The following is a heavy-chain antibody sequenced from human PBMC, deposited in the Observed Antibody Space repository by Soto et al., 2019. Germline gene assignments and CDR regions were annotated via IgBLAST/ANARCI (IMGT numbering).Heavy chain of an antibody. CDR2: IRSKAYGGTT. Sequence: GGSLRLSCTASGFTLGDYAMSWFLQAPGKGLEWVGFIRSKAYGGTTEYAASVKGRFTISRDDSKSIAYLQMNSLKTEDTAVYYCTRDSSGWYRWFDPWGQGTLVTVSS. CDR3: TRDSSGWYRWFDP. CDR1: GFTLGDYA. V-gene: IGHV3-49*03. D-gene: IGHD6-19*01. J-gene: IGHJ5*02.